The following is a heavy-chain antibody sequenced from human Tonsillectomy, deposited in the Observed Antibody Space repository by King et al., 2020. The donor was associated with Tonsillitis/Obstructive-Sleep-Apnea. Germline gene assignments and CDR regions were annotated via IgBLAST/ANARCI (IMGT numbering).Heavy chain of an antibody. J-gene: IGHJ3*01. V-gene: IGHV1-2*02. CDR3: ARDTSSGYGPYALDL. D-gene: IGHD6-13*01. CDR1: GYTFTGYY. Sequence: VQLVQSGAEVKKPGASVKVSCKASGYTFTGYYMHWVRQAPGQGLEWMGWINPNSGGTNYAQKFQGRVTMTRDTSISTAYMELSRLRSDDTAVYYCARDTSSGYGPYALDLGGQGTMVTVSS. CDR2: INPNSGGT.